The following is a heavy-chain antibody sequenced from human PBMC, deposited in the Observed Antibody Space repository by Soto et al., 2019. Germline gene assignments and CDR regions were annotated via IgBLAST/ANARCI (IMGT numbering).Heavy chain of an antibody. CDR1: GYTFTGYY. Sequence: QVQLVQSGAEVKKPGASVKVSCKASGYTFTGYYMHWVRQAPGQGLEWMGWINPNSGGTKYAKKFQGRVTMTRDSSISTVYMELRRLRSDATAVYFCARDIGSGPQYYFDYWGQGTLVTVSS. CDR3: ARDIGSGPQYYFDY. CDR2: INPNSGGT. V-gene: IGHV1-2*02. D-gene: IGHD6-19*01. J-gene: IGHJ4*02.